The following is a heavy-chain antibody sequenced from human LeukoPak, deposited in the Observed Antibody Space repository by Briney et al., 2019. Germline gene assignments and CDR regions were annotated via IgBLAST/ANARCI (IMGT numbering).Heavy chain of an antibody. V-gene: IGHV1-2*02. D-gene: IGHD5-12*01. CDR1: GYTFTGYY. Sequence: GASVKVSCKASGYTFTGYYMHWVRQAPGQGLKWMGWINPNSGGTNYAQKFQGRVTMTRDTSISTAYMELSRLRSDDTAVYYCARVDIVATYYFDYWGQGTLVTVSS. J-gene: IGHJ4*02. CDR2: INPNSGGT. CDR3: ARVDIVATYYFDY.